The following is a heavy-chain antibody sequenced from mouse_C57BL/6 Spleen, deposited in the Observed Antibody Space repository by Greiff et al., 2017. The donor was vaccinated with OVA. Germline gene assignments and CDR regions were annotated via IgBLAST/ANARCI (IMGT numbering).Heavy chain of an antibody. D-gene: IGHD2-4*01. CDR1: GFNIKDDY. CDR2: IDPENGDT. CDR3: TSLYYDFAY. V-gene: IGHV14-4*01. J-gene: IGHJ3*01. Sequence: VQLQQSGAELVRPGASVKLSCTASGFNIKDDYMHWVKQRPEQGLEWIGWIDPENGDTEYASKFQGKATITADTSSNTAYLQLSSLTSEDTAVYYCTSLYYDFAYWGQGTLVTVSA.